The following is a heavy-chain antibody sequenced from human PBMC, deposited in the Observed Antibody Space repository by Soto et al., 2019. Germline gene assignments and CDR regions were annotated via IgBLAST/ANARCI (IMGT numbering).Heavy chain of an antibody. D-gene: IGHD2-15*01. J-gene: IGHJ4*02. CDR1: GFTFSGFD. CDR3: ARGQEVGAHFFDS. CDR2: IGTAGDT. Sequence: LRLSCEASGFTFSGFDMHWVRQPTGKGLEWVSTIGTAGDTYYAVSVKGCFTISRDNAKNSLSLQMNSLRAGDTAVYFCARGQEVGAHFFDSWGQGTQVTVSS. V-gene: IGHV3-13*01.